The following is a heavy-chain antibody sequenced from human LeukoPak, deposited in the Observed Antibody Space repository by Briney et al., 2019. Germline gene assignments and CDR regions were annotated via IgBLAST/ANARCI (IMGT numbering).Heavy chain of an antibody. V-gene: IGHV3-23*01. CDR1: GFTFSSYA. J-gene: IGHJ4*02. D-gene: IGHD2-15*01. CDR3: ANGWSPDY. CDR2: ISGSGGST. Sequence: AGGSLRLSCAASGFTFSSYAMSWVRQAPGKGLEWVSGISGSGGSTYYADSVKGRFTTFRDNSKNTLYLQMNSLRAEDTAVYHCANGWSPDYWGRGTLVTVSS.